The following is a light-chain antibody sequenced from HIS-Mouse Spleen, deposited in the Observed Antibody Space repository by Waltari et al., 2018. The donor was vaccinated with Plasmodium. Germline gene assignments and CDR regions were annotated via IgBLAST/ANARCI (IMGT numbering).Light chain of an antibody. V-gene: IGKV3-20*01. Sequence: EIVLTQSPGTLSLSPGERATLSCRASQSVSSSYLAWYQQKPGKAPRLLIYGASSRATSIPDRFSGSGSGTDFTLTISRLEPEEFAVYYCQQYGSSPFTFGPGTKVDIK. CDR1: QSVSSSY. CDR3: QQYGSSPFT. J-gene: IGKJ3*01. CDR2: GAS.